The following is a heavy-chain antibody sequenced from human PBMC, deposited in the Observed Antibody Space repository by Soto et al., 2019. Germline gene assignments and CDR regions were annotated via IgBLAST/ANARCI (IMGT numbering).Heavy chain of an antibody. Sequence: SGGSLRLSCAASGFTFSSYAMSWVRQAPGKGLEWVSAISGSGGSTYYADSVKGRFTISRDNSKNTLYLQMNSLRAEDTAVYYCAKLSYYYDSSGYLRYWGQGTLVTVSS. D-gene: IGHD3-22*01. CDR1: GFTFSSYA. V-gene: IGHV3-23*01. CDR2: ISGSGGST. J-gene: IGHJ4*02. CDR3: AKLSYYYDSSGYLRY.